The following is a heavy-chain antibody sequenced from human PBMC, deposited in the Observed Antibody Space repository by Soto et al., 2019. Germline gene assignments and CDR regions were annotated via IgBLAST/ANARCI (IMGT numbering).Heavy chain of an antibody. D-gene: IGHD3-9*01. CDR1: GGTFGSYA. J-gene: IGHJ6*02. CDR3: ARGYNDILTGYYPTTYYYYYCGMDV. Sequence: SVKVSCKASGGTFGSYAISWVRQAPGQGLEWMGGIIPIFGTANYARKFQGRVTITADESTSTAYMELSSLRSEDTAVYYCARGYNDILTGYYPTTYYYYYCGMDVWGQGTTVTVSS. CDR2: IIPIFGTA. V-gene: IGHV1-69*13.